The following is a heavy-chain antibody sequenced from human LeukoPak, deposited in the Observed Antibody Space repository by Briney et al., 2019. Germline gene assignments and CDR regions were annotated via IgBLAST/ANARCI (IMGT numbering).Heavy chain of an antibody. CDR2: ISYDGSNK. Sequence: GGSLRLSCAASGFTFSRYGMHWVRQAPGKGLEWVAVISYDGSNKYYADSVKGRFTISRDNSKNTLYLQMNSLRAEDTAVYYCAKRGYALDLDVWGKGTTVTVSS. CDR1: GFTFSRYG. D-gene: IGHD2-2*01. J-gene: IGHJ6*04. V-gene: IGHV3-30*18. CDR3: AKRGYALDLDV.